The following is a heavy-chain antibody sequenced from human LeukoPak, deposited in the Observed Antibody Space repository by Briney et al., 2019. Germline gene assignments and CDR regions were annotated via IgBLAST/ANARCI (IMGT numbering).Heavy chain of an antibody. D-gene: IGHD1-26*01. V-gene: IGHV1-2*02. Sequence: SSVKVSCKASGYTFTGYYMHWVRQAPGQGLEWMGWINPNSGGTNYAQKFQGRVTMTRDTSISTAYMELSRLRSDDTAVYYCGIVGAQGYYFDYWGQGTLVTVSS. CDR1: GYTFTGYY. CDR2: INPNSGGT. CDR3: GIVGAQGYYFDY. J-gene: IGHJ4*02.